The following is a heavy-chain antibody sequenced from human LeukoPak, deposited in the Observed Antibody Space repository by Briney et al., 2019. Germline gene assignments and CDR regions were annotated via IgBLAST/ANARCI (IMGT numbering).Heavy chain of an antibody. J-gene: IGHJ4*02. CDR1: GFTFSSYA. CDR3: AKDITSSGYNPFDY. V-gene: IGHV3-9*01. CDR2: ISWNSGSI. D-gene: IGHD3-22*01. Sequence: GGSLRLSCAGSGFTFSSYAMSWVRQAPGKGLEWVSGISWNSGSIGYVDSVKGRFTISRDNAKNSLYLQMNSLRAEDTALYYCAKDITSSGYNPFDYWGQGTLVTVSS.